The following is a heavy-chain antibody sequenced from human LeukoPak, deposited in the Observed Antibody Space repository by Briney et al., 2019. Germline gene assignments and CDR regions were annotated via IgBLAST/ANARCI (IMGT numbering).Heavy chain of an antibody. CDR2: ISWNSGSI. V-gene: IGHV3-9*03. CDR1: VFTFFDYA. D-gene: IGHD3-22*01. J-gene: IGHJ4*02. CDR3: ANADAHTYDSSGYYDY. Sequence: GGSLRLSCAASVFTFFDYAMHWIRQAPGKGLEWVSGISWNSGSIGYADSVKGRFTISRDNAKNSLYLQMNSLRAEDMALYCCANADAHTYDSSGYYDYWGQGTLVTVSS.